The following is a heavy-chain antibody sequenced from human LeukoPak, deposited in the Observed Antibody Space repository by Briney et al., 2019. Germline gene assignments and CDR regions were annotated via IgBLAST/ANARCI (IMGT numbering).Heavy chain of an antibody. D-gene: IGHD1-26*01. CDR2: IYSGGRT. CDR1: GFAVSTSY. Sequence: PGGSLRLSCAASGFAVSTSYMSWVRQAPGKGLEWVSDIYSGGRTYYAQSVKGRFNISRDIFKNSLFLQMNSLRAEDSAVYYCAREGPSSRSYDFGGRGTRVSVS. V-gene: IGHV3-66*01. J-gene: IGHJ4*02. CDR3: AREGPSSRSYDF.